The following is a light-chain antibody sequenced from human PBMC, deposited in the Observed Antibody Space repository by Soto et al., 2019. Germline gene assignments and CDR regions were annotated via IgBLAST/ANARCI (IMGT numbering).Light chain of an antibody. CDR2: EVS. J-gene: IGLJ1*01. CDR3: SSYAGSNNFGV. Sequence: QSGLAQHPSASGSPGQSVTISWTGTSSDVGGYNHVSWYQQHPGKAPKLIIYEVSKRPSGVPDRFSGSKSGNTASLTVSGLQAEDEADYYCSSYAGSNNFGVFGTGTKVTVL. CDR1: SSDVGGYNH. V-gene: IGLV2-8*01.